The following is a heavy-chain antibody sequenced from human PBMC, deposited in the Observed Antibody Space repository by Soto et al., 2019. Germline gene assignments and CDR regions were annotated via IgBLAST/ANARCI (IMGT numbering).Heavy chain of an antibody. CDR3: ARDTGAVFGVVDAFDI. D-gene: IGHD3-3*01. Sequence: GWSLRLSCAASGFTFSSYSMNWVRQAPGKGLEWVSYISSSSSTIYYADSVKGRFTISRDNAKNSLYLQMNSLRDEDTAVYYCARDTGAVFGVVDAFDIWGQGTMVTVSS. V-gene: IGHV3-48*02. CDR2: ISSSSSTI. J-gene: IGHJ3*02. CDR1: GFTFSSYS.